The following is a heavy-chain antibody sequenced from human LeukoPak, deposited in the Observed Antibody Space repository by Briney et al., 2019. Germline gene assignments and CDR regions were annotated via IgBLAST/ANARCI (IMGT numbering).Heavy chain of an antibody. CDR1: GFTLSSYA. Sequence: PGGSLRLSCAASGFTLSSYAMSWVRQTPGKRLDCVATIRDTDGRSYYADAVEGRFTISRDNSTNTLHLQMNSLRAGDTAIYYCAKSGNTETVDYWGQGTLVTVSS. CDR2: IRDTDGRS. D-gene: IGHD4-17*01. J-gene: IGHJ4*02. CDR3: AKSGNTETVDY. V-gene: IGHV3-23*01.